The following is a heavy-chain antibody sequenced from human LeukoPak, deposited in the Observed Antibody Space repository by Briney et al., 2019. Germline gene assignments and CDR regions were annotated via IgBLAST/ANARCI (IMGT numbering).Heavy chain of an antibody. Sequence: GGSLRLSCAASGFTFSTSGMHWVRQAPGKGLEWVAVIWYDGSNKHYAESVKGRFSISRDNSKSTLYLQMNSLRAEDTAVYYCARARGVSTGYRPFDYWGQGTLVTVSS. CDR2: IWYDGSNK. CDR1: GFTFSTSG. CDR3: ARARGVSTGYRPFDY. D-gene: IGHD3-22*01. J-gene: IGHJ4*02. V-gene: IGHV3-33*01.